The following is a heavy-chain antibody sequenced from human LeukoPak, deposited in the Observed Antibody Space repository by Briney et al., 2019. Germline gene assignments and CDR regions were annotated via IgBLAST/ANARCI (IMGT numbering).Heavy chain of an antibody. J-gene: IGHJ4*02. CDR1: GFTFGNYA. Sequence: PGGSLRLSCVGSGFTFGNYAMNWVRQAPGKGLEWVAAISGRGGDTFYADSVKGRFTFSRDNSKNTMFLQTNSLRAEDTALYYCAKEARDILTHYYWGSQFDYWGQGTLVIVSS. V-gene: IGHV3-23*01. CDR3: AKEARDILTHYYWGSQFDY. D-gene: IGHD3-9*01. CDR2: ISGRGGDT.